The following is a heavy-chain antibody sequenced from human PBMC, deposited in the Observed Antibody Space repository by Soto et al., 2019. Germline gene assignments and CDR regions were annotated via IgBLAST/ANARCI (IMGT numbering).Heavy chain of an antibody. V-gene: IGHV3-48*01. CDR2: ISSSSSTI. CDR3: ARMAPPIVY. J-gene: IGHJ4*02. CDR1: GFTFSSYS. D-gene: IGHD5-12*01. Sequence: GGSLRLSCAASGFTFSSYSMNWVRQAPGKGLEWVSYISSSSSTIYYADSVKGRFTISRDNAKNSLYLQMNSLRAEDTAVYYCARMAPPIVYWGQGTLVTVSS.